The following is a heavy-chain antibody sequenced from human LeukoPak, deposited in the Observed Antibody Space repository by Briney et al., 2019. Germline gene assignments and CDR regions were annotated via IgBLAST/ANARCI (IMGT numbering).Heavy chain of an antibody. CDR1: GYTLTELS. CDR2: FDPEDGET. V-gene: IGHV1-24*01. J-gene: IGHJ5*02. Sequence: ASVKVSCKVSGYTLTELSMHWVRQAPGKGLEWMGGFDPEDGETIYAQKFQGRATMTEDTSTDTAYMELSSLRSEDTAVYYCARVGGYSYGYWFDPWGQGTLVTVSS. CDR3: ARVGGYSYGYWFDP. D-gene: IGHD5-18*01.